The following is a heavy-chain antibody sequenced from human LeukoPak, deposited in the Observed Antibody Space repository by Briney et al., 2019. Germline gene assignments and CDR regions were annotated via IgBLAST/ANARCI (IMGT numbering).Heavy chain of an antibody. J-gene: IGHJ6*02. CDR2: VTSGGST. CDR3: AKGQTYYDTLTGYPRYYYYGMDV. Sequence: GSLRLSCAASGFTFSTHAMSWVRQAPGKGLEWVSAVTSGGSTYNADSVKGRFTISRDDSKNMLYLQMNSLRAEDTAVYYCAKGQTYYDTLTGYPRYYYYGMDVWGQGTTVTVAS. V-gene: IGHV3-23*01. D-gene: IGHD3-9*01. CDR1: GFTFSTHA.